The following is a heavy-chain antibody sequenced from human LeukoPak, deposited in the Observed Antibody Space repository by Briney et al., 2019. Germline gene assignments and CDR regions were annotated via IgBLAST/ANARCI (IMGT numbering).Heavy chain of an antibody. J-gene: IGHJ4*02. D-gene: IGHD2-2*01. CDR2: INHSGST. Sequence: PSETLSLTCAVYGGSFSGYYWSWIRQPPGKGLEWIGEINHSGSTNYNPSLKSRVTISVDTSKNQFSLKLSSVTAADTAVYYCAIYQLLWGTPWDYWGQGTLVTVSS. CDR1: GGSFSGYY. V-gene: IGHV4-34*01. CDR3: AIYQLLWGTPWDY.